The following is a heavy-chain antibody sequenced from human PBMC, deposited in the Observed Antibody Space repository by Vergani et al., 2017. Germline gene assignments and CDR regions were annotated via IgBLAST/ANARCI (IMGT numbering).Heavy chain of an antibody. J-gene: IGHJ4*02. V-gene: IGHV3-30*03. D-gene: IGHD3-22*01. CDR2: ISYDGSNK. Sequence: QVQLVESGGGVVQPGRSLRLSCAASGFTFSSYGMHWVRQAPGKGLEWVAVISYDGSNKYYADSVKGRFTISRDNSKNTAYLQMNSLKTEDTAVYYCTRHSYYDSSGYYWNFDYWGQGTLVTVSS. CDR3: TRHSYYDSSGYYWNFDY. CDR1: GFTFSSYG.